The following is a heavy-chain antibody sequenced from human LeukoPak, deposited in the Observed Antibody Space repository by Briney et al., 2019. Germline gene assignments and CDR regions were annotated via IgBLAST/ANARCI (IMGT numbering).Heavy chain of an antibody. Sequence: ASVKVSCKASGYTFTGYYMHWVRQAPGQGPEWMGWINPNSGGTNYAQKFQGRVTMTRDTSISTAYMELSRLRSDDTAVYYCARAPVLLGTNWFDPWGQGTLVTVSS. CDR3: ARAPVLLGTNWFDP. J-gene: IGHJ5*02. CDR2: INPNSGGT. V-gene: IGHV1-2*02. D-gene: IGHD1-7*01. CDR1: GYTFTGYY.